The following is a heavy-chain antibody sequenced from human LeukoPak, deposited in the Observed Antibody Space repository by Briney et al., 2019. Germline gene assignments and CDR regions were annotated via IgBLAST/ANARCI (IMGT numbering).Heavy chain of an antibody. J-gene: IGHJ3*02. D-gene: IGHD4-23*01. CDR3: AKISPLDYGGKPWALDI. Sequence: GGSLRLSCAASGFTFSSYAMSWVPQTPGKGLEWVSGIDPSGGGTYYADSVKGRFTISRDNSKNTLYLQMNSLRAEDTAAYYCAKISPLDYGGKPWALDIWGQGTMVTVSS. CDR1: GFTFSSYA. CDR2: IDPSGGGT. V-gene: IGHV3-23*01.